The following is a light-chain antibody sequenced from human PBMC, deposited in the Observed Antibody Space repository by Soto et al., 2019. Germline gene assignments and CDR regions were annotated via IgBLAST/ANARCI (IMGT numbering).Light chain of an antibody. V-gene: IGLV2-23*02. CDR3: CSYAGSRTYV. CDR2: EVD. Sequence: QSVLTQPASVSGSPGQSITISCAGTSSDIGYYNLVSWYQQHPGKAPKLMIYEVDKRPSGVSNRFSGSKSDNTASLTISGLQAGDEADYYCCSYAGSRTYVFGTGTKLTVL. J-gene: IGLJ1*01. CDR1: SSDIGYYNL.